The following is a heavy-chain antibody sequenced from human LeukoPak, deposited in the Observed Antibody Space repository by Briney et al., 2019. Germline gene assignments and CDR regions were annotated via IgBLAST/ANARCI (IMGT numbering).Heavy chain of an antibody. CDR1: GYTFTGYY. J-gene: IGHJ4*02. CDR3: ARSYYDSSGYYYELSDY. Sequence: ASVKVSCEASGYTFTGYYMHWVRQAPGQGLEWMGWINPNSGGTHYAQKFQGRVTMTRDTSISTAYMELSRLRSDDTAVYYCARSYYDSSGYYYELSDYWGQGTLVTVSS. V-gene: IGHV1-2*02. CDR2: INPNSGGT. D-gene: IGHD3-22*01.